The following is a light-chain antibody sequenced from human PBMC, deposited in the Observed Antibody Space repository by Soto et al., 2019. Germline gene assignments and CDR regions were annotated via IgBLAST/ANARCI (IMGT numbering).Light chain of an antibody. J-gene: IGKJ5*01. CDR2: DAY. CDR3: HQRSSCPLT. CDR1: QSISSY. V-gene: IGKV3-11*01. Sequence: EIVLTQSPATLSASPGERATLSCRASQSISSYLAWYQQKPGQAPRLLIYDAYNRATGIPARFSGSGSGTDFTLIISSLEPEDFAVYYCHQRSSCPLTFGLGTRLEIK.